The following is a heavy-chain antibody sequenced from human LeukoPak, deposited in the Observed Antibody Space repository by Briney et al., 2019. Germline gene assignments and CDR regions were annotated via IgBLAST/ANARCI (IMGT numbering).Heavy chain of an antibody. J-gene: IGHJ3*02. CDR1: GGSISSSSYY. Sequence: SETLSLTCTVSGGSISSSSYYWGWIRQPPGKGLEWIGSIYYSGSTYYNPSLKSRVTISVDTSKNQFFLKLSSVTAADTAVYYCARWGDYYDSSGYPYAFDIWGQGTMVTVSS. D-gene: IGHD3-22*01. V-gene: IGHV4-39*07. CDR3: ARWGDYYDSSGYPYAFDI. CDR2: IYYSGST.